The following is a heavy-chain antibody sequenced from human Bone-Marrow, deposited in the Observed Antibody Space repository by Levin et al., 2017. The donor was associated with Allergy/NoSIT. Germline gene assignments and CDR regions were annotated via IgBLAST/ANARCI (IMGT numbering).Heavy chain of an antibody. CDR2: AYYTSEWNT. CDR1: GDSVSTNSAT. CDR3: ARERGEDSTTWYETFDY. V-gene: IGHV6-1*01. J-gene: IGHJ4*02. D-gene: IGHD3-16*01. Sequence: KTSETLSLTCAVSGDSVSTNSATWNWIRQSPSRGLEWLGRAYYTSEWNTDYATSVKSRITITPDTSKNQFSLHLKSVTPEDTGVYYCARERGEDSTTWYETFDYWGQGTQVTVSS.